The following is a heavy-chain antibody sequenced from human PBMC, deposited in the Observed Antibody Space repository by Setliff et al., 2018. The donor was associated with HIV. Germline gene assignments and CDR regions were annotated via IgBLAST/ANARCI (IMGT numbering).Heavy chain of an antibody. V-gene: IGHV3-7*03. D-gene: IGHD4-17*01. CDR1: GFTFSSYW. CDR3: ARIPYSDSFFDS. J-gene: IGHJ4*02. CDR2: IKQDGSEK. Sequence: LRLSCAASGFTFSSYWMSWVRQAPGKGLEWVANIKQDGSEKFYMDSVKGRFIISRDNAKNSSYLHMNSLRAEDTAVYYCARIPYSDSFFDSWGQGTLVTVSS.